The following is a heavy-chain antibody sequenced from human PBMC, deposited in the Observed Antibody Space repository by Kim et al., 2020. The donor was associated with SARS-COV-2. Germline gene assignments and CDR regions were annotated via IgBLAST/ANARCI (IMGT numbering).Heavy chain of an antibody. J-gene: IGHJ4*02. V-gene: IGHV3-48*04. D-gene: IGHD6-19*01. CDR2: ISGSSSMI. Sequence: GGSLRLSCAASGFTFSTYNMNWVRQAPGKGLEWVSYISGSSSMIFYADSVKGRFTISRDNAKNSLYLQMSSLRAEDTAVYYCARDFVVAGLYHFDNWGQGTLVTVSS. CDR1: GFTFSTYN. CDR3: ARDFVVAGLYHFDN.